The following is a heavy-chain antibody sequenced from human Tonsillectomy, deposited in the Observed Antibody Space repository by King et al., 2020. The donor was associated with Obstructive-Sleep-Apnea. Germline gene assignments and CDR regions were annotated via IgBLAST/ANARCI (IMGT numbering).Heavy chain of an antibody. CDR3: AKDPIGSGYYYDGWFDP. CDR1: GFTFSSYG. J-gene: IGHJ5*02. Sequence: VQLVESGGGLVQPGGSLRLSCAASGFTFSSYGMSWVRQAPGKGLEWVSGISGSGGSTYYADSVKGRFTISRDISKNTLYLQMTSLRAEDTAVYYCAKDPIGSGYYYDGWFDPWGQGTLVTVSS. V-gene: IGHV3-23*04. CDR2: ISGSGGST. D-gene: IGHD3-22*01.